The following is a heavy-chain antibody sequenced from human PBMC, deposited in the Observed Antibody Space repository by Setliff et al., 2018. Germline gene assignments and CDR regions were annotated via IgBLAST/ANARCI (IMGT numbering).Heavy chain of an antibody. D-gene: IGHD3-9*01. CDR2: SNHSGNT. J-gene: IGHJ2*01. Sequence: PSETLSLTCRVYGESFSNNYWSWIRQPPGKGLEWIGESNHSGNTTNHPSLKSRLTMSVDTSKNQFSLKLTSVTAADTAVYYCVRGGIAWSWHYDLWGRGTLVTVSS. CDR3: VRGGIAWSWHYDL. CDR1: GESFSNNY. V-gene: IGHV4-34*01.